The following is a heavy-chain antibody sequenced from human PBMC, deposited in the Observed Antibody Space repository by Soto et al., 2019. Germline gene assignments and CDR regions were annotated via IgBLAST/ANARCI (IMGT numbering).Heavy chain of an antibody. CDR2: INPNSGGT. V-gene: IGHV1-2*04. J-gene: IGHJ6*02. CDR1: GYTFTGYY. CDR3: ARGASLGRWLRLDFEYYYYCMDV. Sequence: ASVKVSCKASGYTFTGYYMHWVRQAPGQGLEWMGWINPNSGGTNYAQKFQGWVTMTRDTSSSTAYMELSRLRSDDTAVYYCARGASLGRWLRLDFEYYYYCMDVWGQGTTVAVSS. D-gene: IGHD5-12*01.